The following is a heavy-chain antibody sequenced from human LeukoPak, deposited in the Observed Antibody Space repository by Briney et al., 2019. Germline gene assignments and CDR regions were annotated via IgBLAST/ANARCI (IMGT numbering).Heavy chain of an antibody. J-gene: IGHJ6*02. D-gene: IGHD5-12*01. V-gene: IGHV4-61*02. CDR3: ARGLGRVATITPFYYYYSMDV. CDR1: GGSISSGSYY. CDR2: IYTSGST. Sequence: PSETLSLTCTVSGGSISSGSYYWSWIRQPAGKGLEWIGRIYTSGSTNYNPSLKSRVTISVDTSKNQFSLKLSSVTAADTAVYYCARGLGRVATITPFYYYYSMDVWGQGTTVTVSS.